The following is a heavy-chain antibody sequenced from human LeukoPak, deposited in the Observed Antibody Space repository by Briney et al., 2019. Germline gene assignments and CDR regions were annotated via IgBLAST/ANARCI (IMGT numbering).Heavy chain of an antibody. D-gene: IGHD2-15*01. CDR1: GGTFSSYA. CDR2: IIPIIGTA. Sequence: SVKVSCKASGGTFSSYAISWVRQAPGQGLEWMGGIIPIIGTANYAQKFQGRVTITADESTSTAYMELSSLRSEDTAVYYCARHKGYCSGASCYSPYNWFDPWGQGTLVTVSS. J-gene: IGHJ5*02. V-gene: IGHV1-69*13. CDR3: ARHKGYCSGASCYSPYNWFDP.